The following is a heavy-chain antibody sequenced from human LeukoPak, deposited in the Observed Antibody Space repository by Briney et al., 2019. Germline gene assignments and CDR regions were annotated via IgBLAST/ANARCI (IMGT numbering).Heavy chain of an antibody. J-gene: IGHJ4*02. V-gene: IGHV4-34*01. CDR3: ARGGRYCTNGVCENPDFDY. D-gene: IGHD2-8*01. CDR2: INHSGST. CDR1: GGSISSYY. Sequence: SETLSLTCTVSGGSISSYYWSWIRQPPGKGLEWIGEINHSGSTNYNPSLKSRVTISVDTSKNQFSLKLSSVTAADTAVYYCARGGRYCTNGVCENPDFDYWGQGTLVTVSS.